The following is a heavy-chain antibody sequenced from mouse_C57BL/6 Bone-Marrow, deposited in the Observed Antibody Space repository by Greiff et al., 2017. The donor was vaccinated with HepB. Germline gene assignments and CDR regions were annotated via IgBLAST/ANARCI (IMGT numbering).Heavy chain of an antibody. CDR3: TTLSGYVLYFDY. Sequence: VQLQQSGAELVRPGASVKLSCTASGFNIKDDYMHWVKQRPEQGLEWIGWIDPENGDTEYASKFQGKATITADTSSNTAYLQLSSLTSEDTAVYYCTTLSGYVLYFDYWGQGTTLTVSS. CDR1: GFNIKDDY. D-gene: IGHD3-2*02. J-gene: IGHJ2*01. V-gene: IGHV14-4*01. CDR2: IDPENGDT.